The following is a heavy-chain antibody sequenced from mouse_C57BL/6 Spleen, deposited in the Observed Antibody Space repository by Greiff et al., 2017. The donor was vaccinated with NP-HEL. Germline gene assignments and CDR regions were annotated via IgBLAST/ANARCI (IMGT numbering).Heavy chain of an antibody. V-gene: IGHV3-6*01. Sequence: EVHLVESGPGLVKPSQSLSLTCSVTGYSITSGYYWNWIRQFPGNKLEWMGYISYDGSNNYNPSLKNRISITRDTSKNQFFLKLNSVTTEDTATYYCAREGYDYDGGWYFDVWGTGTTVTVSS. CDR1: GYSITSGYY. CDR3: AREGYDYDGGWYFDV. D-gene: IGHD2-4*01. J-gene: IGHJ1*03. CDR2: ISYDGSN.